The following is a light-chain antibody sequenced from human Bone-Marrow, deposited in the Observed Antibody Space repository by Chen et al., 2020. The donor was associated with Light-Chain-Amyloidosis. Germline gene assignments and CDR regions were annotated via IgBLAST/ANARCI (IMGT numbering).Light chain of an antibody. Sequence: SYDLTPPPPESVYTGQTTSIPCTGEDLPTEYAQWYQQKPRQAPVLVIHKDNGRPSGISERFSCASSWTTAALTISRVQAEDEADYHCQSADSSGTYEVIFGGGTKLTVL. CDR1: DLPTEY. CDR2: KDN. V-gene: IGLV3-25*03. J-gene: IGLJ2*01. CDR3: QSADSSGTYEVI.